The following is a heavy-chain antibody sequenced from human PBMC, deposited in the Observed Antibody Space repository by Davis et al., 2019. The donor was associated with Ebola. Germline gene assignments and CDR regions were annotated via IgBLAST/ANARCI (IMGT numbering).Heavy chain of an antibody. V-gene: IGHV3-7*01. J-gene: IGHJ3*02. CDR1: VFTFSNYW. CDR3: AKFFAGDAFDI. CDR2: IRQDGSQK. D-gene: IGHD3-3*01. Sequence: GESLKISCEASVFTFSNYWMSWVRQAPGKGLEWVANIRQDGSQKYYVDSVKGRFTISRDNSKNTLYLQMNSLRAEDTAVYYCAKFFAGDAFDIWGQGTMVTVSS.